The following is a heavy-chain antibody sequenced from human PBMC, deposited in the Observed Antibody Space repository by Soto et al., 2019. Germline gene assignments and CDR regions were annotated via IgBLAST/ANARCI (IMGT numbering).Heavy chain of an antibody. CDR3: ARSYRSGWYSLDC. Sequence: PGGSLRLSCSASGFTFSSYGMHWVRQAPGKGLEWVAVIWYDGSNKYYADSVKGRFTISRDNSKNTLYLQMNSLRAEDTAVYYWARSYRSGWYSLDCWGQGSLVTVSS. J-gene: IGHJ4*02. CDR1: GFTFSSYG. V-gene: IGHV3-33*01. D-gene: IGHD6-19*01. CDR2: IWYDGSNK.